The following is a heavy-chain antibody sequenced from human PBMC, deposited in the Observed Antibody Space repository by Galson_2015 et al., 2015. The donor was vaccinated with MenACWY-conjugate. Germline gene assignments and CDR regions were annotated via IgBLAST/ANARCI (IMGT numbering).Heavy chain of an antibody. J-gene: IGHJ6*02. CDR3: AKDTLAAPVCYYYGMDV. V-gene: IGHV3-30*02. D-gene: IGHD6-13*01. CDR2: MRSDGGSK. CDR1: GFTFSSYG. Sequence: SLRLSCAASGFTFSSYGMHWVRQAPGKGLEWVAFMRSDGGSKYYADSVKGRFTMSRDNSKNTLYLQMNSLRGEDTAVYCCAKDTLAAPVCYYYGMDVWGQGTTVIVFS.